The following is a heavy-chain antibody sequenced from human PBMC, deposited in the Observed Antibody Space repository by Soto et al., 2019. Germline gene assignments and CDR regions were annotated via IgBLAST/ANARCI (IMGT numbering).Heavy chain of an antibody. CDR3: ARGRSIVVVTATPQWYFDL. CDR2: IIPIFGTA. CDR1: GGTFSSYA. J-gene: IGHJ2*01. D-gene: IGHD2-21*02. V-gene: IGHV1-69*06. Sequence: QVQLVQSGAEVTKPGSSVKVCCEASGGTFSSYAISWVRQAPGQGLEWMGGIIPIFGTANYAQKFQGRVTITADKSTSTAYMELSSLRSEDTAVYYCARGRSIVVVTATPQWYFDLWGRGTLVTVSS.